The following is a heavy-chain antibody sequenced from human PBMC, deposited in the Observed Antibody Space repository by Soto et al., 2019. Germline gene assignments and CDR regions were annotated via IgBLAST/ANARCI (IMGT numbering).Heavy chain of an antibody. J-gene: IGHJ4*02. D-gene: IGHD4-17*01. CDR1: GFTFSSYS. V-gene: IGHV3-21*01. CDR3: AKDAVSGDGIWLLDS. Sequence: GGSLRLSCAASGFTFSSYSMNWVRQAPGKGLEWVSSISSRSSYIYYADSVKGRFTISRDNAKNSLYLQMNSLRAEDTAVYYCAKDAVSGDGIWLLDSWGQGTVVTVSS. CDR2: ISSRSSYI.